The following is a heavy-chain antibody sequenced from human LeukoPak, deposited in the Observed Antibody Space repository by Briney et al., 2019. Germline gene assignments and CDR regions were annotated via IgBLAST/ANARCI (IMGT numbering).Heavy chain of an antibody. D-gene: IGHD6-25*01. CDR2: IIPILGIA. V-gene: IGHV1-69*04. CDR1: GGTFSSYA. CDR3: ARQKKQATAIDY. J-gene: IGHJ4*02. Sequence: GSSVKVSCKASGGTFSSYAISWVRQAPGQGLEWMGRIIPILGIANYAQKFQGRVTITADKSTSTAYMELSSLRSEDTAVYYCARQKKQATAIDYWGQGTLVTVSS.